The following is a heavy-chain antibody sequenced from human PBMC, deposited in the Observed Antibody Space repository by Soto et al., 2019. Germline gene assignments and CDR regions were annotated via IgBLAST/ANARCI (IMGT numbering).Heavy chain of an antibody. CDR1: GYTFTSYA. J-gene: IGHJ4*02. D-gene: IGHD3-22*01. Sequence: ASVQVSCKASGYTFTSYAMHWVRQAPGQRLEWMGWINAGNGNTKYSQKFQGRVTITRDTSASTAYMELSSLRSEDTAVYYCARNPSYYDSSGYYFDYWGQGTLVTVSS. CDR2: INAGNGNT. CDR3: ARNPSYYDSSGYYFDY. V-gene: IGHV1-3*01.